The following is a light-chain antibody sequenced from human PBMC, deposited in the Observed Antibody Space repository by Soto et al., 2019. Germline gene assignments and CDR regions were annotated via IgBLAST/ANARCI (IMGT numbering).Light chain of an antibody. J-gene: IGKJ2*01. Sequence: DIVMTQTPLSSTVTLGQPASISCRSSQSLVHVDGNTYLSWLQQRPGQPPRLLTYEVSQRFSGVPDRFSGSGAGTDFTLKISRVEAEDVGIYYCVQATQYPHTFCQGTKLEI. CDR2: EVS. CDR3: VQATQYPHT. V-gene: IGKV2-24*01. CDR1: QSLVHVDGNTY.